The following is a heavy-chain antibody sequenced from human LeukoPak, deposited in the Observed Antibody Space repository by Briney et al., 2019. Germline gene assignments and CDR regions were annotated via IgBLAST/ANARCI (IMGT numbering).Heavy chain of an antibody. CDR1: GDSVNTINYF. D-gene: IGHD3-22*01. V-gene: IGHV4-39*01. CDR2: IDYSGST. Sequence: TSETLSLTCTVSGDSVNTINYFWGWLRQPPGKGLEWIATIDYSGSTYYNPSLKTRLTISVDTSKNQFSLKLASVTATDTAVFYCARARHRFDSRGYYFDYWGQGKPATVSS. J-gene: IGHJ4*02. CDR3: ARARHRFDSRGYYFDY.